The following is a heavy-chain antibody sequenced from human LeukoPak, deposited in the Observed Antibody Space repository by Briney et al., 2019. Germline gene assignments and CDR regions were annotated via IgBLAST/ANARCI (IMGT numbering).Heavy chain of an antibody. Sequence: GRSLRLSCAASGFTFSSYSMSWVRQAPGKGLEWVSAITSSGSNTYFADSVKGRFTISRDNSKNTLYLQMNSLRAEDTAVYLCAKRDTSGSYYFDYWGQGTLVTVSS. CDR1: GFTFSSYS. J-gene: IGHJ4*02. CDR2: ITSSGSNT. D-gene: IGHD3-22*01. CDR3: AKRDTSGSYYFDY. V-gene: IGHV3-23*01.